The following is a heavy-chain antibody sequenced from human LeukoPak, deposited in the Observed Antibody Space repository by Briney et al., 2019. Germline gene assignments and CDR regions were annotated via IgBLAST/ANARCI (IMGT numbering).Heavy chain of an antibody. CDR2: IIPIFGTA. V-gene: IGHV1-69*05. CDR1: GGTFSSYA. CDR3: ARDQGYYGSGSYYYGY. J-gene: IGHJ4*02. Sequence: ASVKVSCKASGGTFSSYAISWVRQAPGQGLEWMGRIIPIFGTANYAQKFQGRVTITTDESTSTAYMELSSLRSEDTAVYYCARDQGYYGSGSYYYGYWGKGTLVTVSS. D-gene: IGHD3-10*01.